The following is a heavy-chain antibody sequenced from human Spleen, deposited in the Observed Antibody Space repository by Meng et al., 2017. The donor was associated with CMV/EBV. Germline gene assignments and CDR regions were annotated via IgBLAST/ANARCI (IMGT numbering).Heavy chain of an antibody. J-gene: IGHJ4*02. CDR1: GFTFSSYG. CDR3: AKAGSYARDFDY. V-gene: IGHV3-30*02. D-gene: IGHD1-26*01. Sequence: QVQLVESGGGVVKPGGSLRLSCAASGFTFSSYGMHWVRQAPGKGLEWVAFIRYDGSNKYYADSVKGRFTISRDNSKNTLYLQMNSLRAEDTAVYYCAKAGSYARDFDYWGQGTLVTVSS. CDR2: IRYDGSNK.